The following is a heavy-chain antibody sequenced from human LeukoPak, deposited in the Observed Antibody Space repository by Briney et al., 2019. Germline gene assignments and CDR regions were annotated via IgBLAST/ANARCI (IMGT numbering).Heavy chain of an antibody. D-gene: IGHD3-10*01. Sequence: NLGESLKISCKCSGYSFPSYWNGCVRQVPGKGLEWMGIIYPGDSDTRYSPSFQGQVTISADKSISTAYLQWSSLKASDTAMYYCARLRGSGTYYKSLDYWGQGTLVTVSS. V-gene: IGHV5-51*01. CDR2: IYPGDSDT. CDR1: GYSFPSYW. CDR3: ARLRGSGTYYKSLDY. J-gene: IGHJ4*02.